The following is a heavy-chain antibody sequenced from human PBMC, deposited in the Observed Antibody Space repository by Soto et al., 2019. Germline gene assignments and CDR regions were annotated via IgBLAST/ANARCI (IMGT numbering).Heavy chain of an antibody. J-gene: IGHJ4*02. D-gene: IGHD1-1*01. CDR1: GFTVTSNY. Sequence: EVQLVQSGGGLIRPGGSLRLSCVASGFTVTSNYMAWVRQAPGKGPEWVSSIYGGGNIFYADPVKGRFTISRDTSKNTLYLQMDNLRADDTAVYYCARSGNGFDFWGQGSQVTVST. CDR3: ARSGNGFDF. V-gene: IGHV3-53*01. CDR2: IYGGGNI.